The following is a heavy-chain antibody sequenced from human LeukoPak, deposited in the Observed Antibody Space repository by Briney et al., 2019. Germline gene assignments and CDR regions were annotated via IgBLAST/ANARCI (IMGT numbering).Heavy chain of an antibody. Sequence: ASVKVSCKASGYTFTSYYMHWVRQAPGQGLEWMGIINPSGGSTSYAQKFQGRVTMTRDTSTSTDYMELSSLRYEDTAVSYRARGVSSGGSPDIWGQGTMVTVSS. J-gene: IGHJ3*02. CDR3: ARGVSSGGSPDI. D-gene: IGHD2-15*01. CDR2: INPSGGST. V-gene: IGHV1-46*01. CDR1: GYTFTSYY.